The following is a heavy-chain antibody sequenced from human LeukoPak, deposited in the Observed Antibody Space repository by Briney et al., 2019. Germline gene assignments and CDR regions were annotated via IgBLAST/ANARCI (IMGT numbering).Heavy chain of an antibody. D-gene: IGHD2-15*01. V-gene: IGHV3-53*01. J-gene: IGHJ6*02. Sequence: GGSLRLSCAASGFTVSSSYMNWVRQAPGKGLEWVSTIYSGGRTFYADSVKGRFTLSRDSSENTLYLQMDSLRAEDTAVYYCARAGGYCSAGTCFPYNMVVWGQGTTVTVSS. CDR1: GFTVSSSY. CDR3: ARAGGYCSAGTCFPYNMVV. CDR2: IYSGGRT.